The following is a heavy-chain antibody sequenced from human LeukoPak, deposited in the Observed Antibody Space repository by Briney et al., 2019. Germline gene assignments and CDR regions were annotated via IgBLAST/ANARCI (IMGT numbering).Heavy chain of an antibody. Sequence: SETLSLTCSVSGGTISSYAWSWIRRPPGKGLEWIGHIYRSGGTNYNPSLKSRLTISVDSSKNQFSLKLSSVTAADTAVYYCAKNRGNARDAFDIWGQGTVVTVSA. CDR1: GGTISSYA. CDR3: AKNRGNARDAFDI. CDR2: IYRSGGT. D-gene: IGHD3-10*01. V-gene: IGHV4-59*01. J-gene: IGHJ3*02.